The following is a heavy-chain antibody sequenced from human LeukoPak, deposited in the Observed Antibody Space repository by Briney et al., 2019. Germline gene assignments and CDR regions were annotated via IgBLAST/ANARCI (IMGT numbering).Heavy chain of an antibody. D-gene: IGHD1-26*01. V-gene: IGHV3-53*04. CDR2: IYSGGST. J-gene: IGHJ4*02. CDR3: AISSGPGRELRDY. Sequence: GGSLRLSCAASGFTVSSNYMSWVRQAPGKGLEWVSVIYSGGSTYYADSVKGRFTISRHNSKNTLYLQMNSLRAEDTAVYYCAISSGPGRELRDYWGQGTLVTVSS. CDR1: GFTVSSNY.